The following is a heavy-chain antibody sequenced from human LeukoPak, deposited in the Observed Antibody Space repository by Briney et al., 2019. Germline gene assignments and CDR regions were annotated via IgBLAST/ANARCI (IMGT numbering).Heavy chain of an antibody. CDR2: ISSSSIYI. Sequence: GGSLRLSCAASGFTFSSNSMNWVRQAPGKGLEWVSSISSSSIYIYYADSVKGRFTISRDNAKNTLYLQMNSLRAEDTAVYYCATETSAWSAFDIWGQGTMVTVSA. CDR1: GFTFSSNS. D-gene: IGHD6-19*01. CDR3: ATETSAWSAFDI. J-gene: IGHJ3*02. V-gene: IGHV3-21*01.